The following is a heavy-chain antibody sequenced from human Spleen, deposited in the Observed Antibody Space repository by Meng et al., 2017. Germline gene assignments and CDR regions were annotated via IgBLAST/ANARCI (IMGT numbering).Heavy chain of an antibody. V-gene: IGHV6-1*01. CDR1: GDRVSSNSAT. CDR2: TFYRSKWYT. Sequence: SQTLSLTCAISGDRVSSNSATWNWIRQSPSRGLEWLGRTFYRSKWYTDYGISVQSRVTINPDTSKNQFSLHLISVSPEDTAVYFCAKGEPLHSYCGFDVWGQGTTVTVSS. J-gene: IGHJ6*02. CDR3: AKGEPLHSYCGFDV.